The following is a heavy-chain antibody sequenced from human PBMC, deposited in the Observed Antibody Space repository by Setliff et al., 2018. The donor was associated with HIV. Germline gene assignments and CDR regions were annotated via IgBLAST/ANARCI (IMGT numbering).Heavy chain of an antibody. CDR1: GGSISSYY. Sequence: PSETLSLTCTISGGSISSYYWSWIRQPPGKGLEWIGYISYSGSTNYNPSLKSRVTISVDTSKNHFSLKLTSVTAADTAVYYCARAEMATIVAFDIWGQGTMVTVSS. J-gene: IGHJ3*02. CDR3: ARAEMATIVAFDI. D-gene: IGHD5-12*01. CDR2: ISYSGST. V-gene: IGHV4-59*01.